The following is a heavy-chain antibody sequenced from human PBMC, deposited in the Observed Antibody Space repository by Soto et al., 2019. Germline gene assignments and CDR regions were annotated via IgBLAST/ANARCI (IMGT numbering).Heavy chain of an antibody. CDR1: WLNFEDCS. CDR2: VSYNSGTV. V-gene: IGHV3-9*01. CDR3: VKGRGYYYHSTNYFDGAFFDD. Sequence: SLRLSVVASWLNFEDCSLYWVRQVPGKGLGWVSGVSYNSGTVGYADSVKGRFTVSRDNAKKSLFLEMSSLRLEDKAFYYCVKGRGYYYHSTNYFDGAFFDDWGRGTLVTVSS. J-gene: IGHJ4*02. D-gene: IGHD3-22*01.